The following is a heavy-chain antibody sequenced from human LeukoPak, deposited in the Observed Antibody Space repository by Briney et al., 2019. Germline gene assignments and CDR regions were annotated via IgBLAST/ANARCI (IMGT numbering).Heavy chain of an antibody. CDR2: INPTSGGT. J-gene: IGHJ6*04. CDR1: GYTCTDSY. CDR3: ARMKSLDV. Sequence: ASVKVSCKASGYTCTDSYIHWVRQAPGQGLEWMGCINPTSGGTQYAQKFQGRVTMTRDTSITTADMELSRLRSDDTALYYCARMKSLDVWGKGTTVTVSS. V-gene: IGHV1-2*02.